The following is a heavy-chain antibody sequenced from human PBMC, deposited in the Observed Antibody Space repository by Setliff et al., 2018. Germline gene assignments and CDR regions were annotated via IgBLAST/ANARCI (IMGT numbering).Heavy chain of an antibody. CDR1: GFTFSKYG. CDR2: IRYDGSNK. Sequence: PGGSLRLSCAASGFTFSKYGMYWARQAPGKGLEWVAFIRYDGSNKYYADSVKGRFTISRDNSKNTLFLQMNSLRVDDTAIYYCARDFYAGGILYFRSAFDIWGQGTMVTVSS. J-gene: IGHJ3*02. D-gene: IGHD3-3*01. V-gene: IGHV3-30*02. CDR3: ARDFYAGGILYFRSAFDI.